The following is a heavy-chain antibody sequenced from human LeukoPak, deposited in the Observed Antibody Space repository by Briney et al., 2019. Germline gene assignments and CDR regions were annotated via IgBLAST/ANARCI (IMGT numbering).Heavy chain of an antibody. D-gene: IGHD6-13*01. CDR1: GGSISSYY. J-gene: IGHJ3*02. CDR2: IYYSGST. V-gene: IGHV4-59*01. CDR3: ARIGKAAARFALEI. Sequence: PSGTLSLTCTVSGGSISSYYWSWIRQPPGKGLEWIGYIYYSGSTNYNPSLKSRVTISVDTSKNQFSLKLSSVTAADTAVYYCARIGKAAARFALEIWGQGTMVTVSS.